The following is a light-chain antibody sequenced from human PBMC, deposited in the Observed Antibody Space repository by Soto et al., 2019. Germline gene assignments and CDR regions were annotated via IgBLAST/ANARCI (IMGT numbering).Light chain of an antibody. CDR1: SSDVGGYNY. Sequence: QPVLTQPPSASGSPGQSVTISCTGTSSDVGGYNYVSWYQQYPGRAPKLMIYEVTKRPSGVPDRFSGSKYGNTASLTVSGLQAEDEADYYCSSYAASNNFYFVFGGGTKLTVL. J-gene: IGLJ3*02. CDR3: SSYAASNNFYFV. V-gene: IGLV2-8*01. CDR2: EVT.